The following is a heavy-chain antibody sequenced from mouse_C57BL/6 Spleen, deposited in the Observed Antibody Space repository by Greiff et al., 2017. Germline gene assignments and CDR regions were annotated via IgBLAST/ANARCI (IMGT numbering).Heavy chain of an antibody. V-gene: IGHV1-69*01. Sequence: VKLQQPGAELVMPGASVKLSCKASGYTFTSYWMHWVKQRPGQGLEWIGEIDPSDSYTNYNQKFKGKSTLTVDKSSSTAYMQLSSLTSEDSAVYYCARSPYDGYYGWFAYWGQGTLVTVSA. CDR2: IDPSDSYT. D-gene: IGHD2-3*01. J-gene: IGHJ3*01. CDR1: GYTFTSYW. CDR3: ARSPYDGYYGWFAY.